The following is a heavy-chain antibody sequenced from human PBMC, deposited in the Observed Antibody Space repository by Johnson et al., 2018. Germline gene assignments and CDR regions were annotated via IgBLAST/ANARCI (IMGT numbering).Heavy chain of an antibody. CDR1: EFTFSPYW. V-gene: IGHV3-74*01. D-gene: IGHD1-14*01. J-gene: IGHJ3*02. CDR3: ARERGNPDSFDI. Sequence: VQLVESGGGLVQPGGSLRLSCVASEFTFSPYWMHWVRQAPGKGLVWVSHINGDGTTTIYADSVKGRFTISRDNSKKTLYLQMNSLRAEDRAVYFCARERGNPDSFDIWGQVTMVTVSS. CDR2: INGDGTTT.